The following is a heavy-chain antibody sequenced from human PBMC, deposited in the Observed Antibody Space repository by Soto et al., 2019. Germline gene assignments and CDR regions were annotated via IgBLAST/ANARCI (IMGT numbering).Heavy chain of an antibody. CDR1: GVAFGTDG. J-gene: IGHJ1*01. V-gene: IGHV3-33*01. D-gene: IGHD3-16*02. Sequence: PGGSLRLACAAWGVAFGTDGRQWGPEAPGKGLEWVAIIWYDGSKDFYADYVKGRFTISRDNSKNTVYLQMDNLRVADTAVYFCASSPLGTLSSFSGSWGQRNLLPVSS. CDR3: ASSPLGTLSSFSGS. CDR2: IWYDGSKD.